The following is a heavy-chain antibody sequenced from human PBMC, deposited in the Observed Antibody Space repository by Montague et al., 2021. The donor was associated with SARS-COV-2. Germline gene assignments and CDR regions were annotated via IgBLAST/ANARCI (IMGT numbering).Heavy chain of an antibody. J-gene: IGHJ4*02. D-gene: IGHD6-13*01. CDR2: INYSGST. Sequence: SETLSLTCTVSGDSMNNYYWSWIRQPPGKGLEWIGYINYSGSTHXNPSLQSRVTLSKDTSKNQFSLRLTSVTAADTAMYFCARAPSYRSSWYAYFDYWGQGTLVTVSS. CDR3: ARAPSYRSSWYAYFDY. CDR1: GDSMNNYY. V-gene: IGHV4-59*01.